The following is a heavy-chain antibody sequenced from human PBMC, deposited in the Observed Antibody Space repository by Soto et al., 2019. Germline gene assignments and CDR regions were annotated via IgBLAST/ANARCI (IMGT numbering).Heavy chain of an antibody. CDR2: ISAYNGNT. CDR1: GYTFTSYG. J-gene: IGHJ4*02. Sequence: ASVKVSCKASGYTFTSYGISWVRQAPGQGLEWMGWISAYNGNTNYAQKLQGRVTMTTDTSTSTAYMELRSLRSDDTAVYYCARDVGYCSGGSCPTAHWGQGTLVTVSS. CDR3: ARDVGYCSGGSCPTAH. D-gene: IGHD2-15*01. V-gene: IGHV1-18*01.